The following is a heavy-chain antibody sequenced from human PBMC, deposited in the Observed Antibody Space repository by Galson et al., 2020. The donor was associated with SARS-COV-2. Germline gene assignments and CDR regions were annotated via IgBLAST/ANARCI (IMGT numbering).Heavy chain of an antibody. V-gene: IGHV3-20*01. CDR3: ARDSYYYDSSGYQGPFDY. Sequence: GGSLRLSCAASGFTFDDYGMSWVRQAPGKGLEWVSGINWNGGSTGYADSVKGRFTISRDNAKNSLYLQMNSLRADDTALYHCARDSYYYDSSGYQGPFDYWGQGTLVTVSS. CDR1: GFTFDDYG. D-gene: IGHD3-22*01. J-gene: IGHJ4*02. CDR2: INWNGGST.